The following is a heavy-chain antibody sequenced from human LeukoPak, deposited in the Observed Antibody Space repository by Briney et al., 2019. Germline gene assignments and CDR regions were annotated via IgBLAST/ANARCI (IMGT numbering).Heavy chain of an antibody. Sequence: GGSLRLSCAASGFSFSDSTFHWVRQASGKGLEWVGQIRTEAKLYATAYDPSLKGRFSISRDDSTNTAYLQMNSLETEDTAIYYCTREKGGYNFGLDYYYYYMDVWGTGTTVTVS. J-gene: IGHJ6*03. CDR3: TREKGGYNFGLDYYYYYMDV. D-gene: IGHD5-18*01. CDR2: IRTEAKLYAT. CDR1: GFSFSDST. V-gene: IGHV3-73*01.